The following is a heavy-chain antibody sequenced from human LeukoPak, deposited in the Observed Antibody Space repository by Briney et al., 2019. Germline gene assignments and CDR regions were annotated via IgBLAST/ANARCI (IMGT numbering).Heavy chain of an antibody. D-gene: IGHD3-3*01. CDR1: GGSISSGGYY. Sequence: PSQTLSLTCTVSGGSISSGGYYWGWLRQPPGKGLEWIGYIYYSGSTNYNPSLKSRVTISVDTSKNQFSLKLSSVTAADTAVYYCARVFVGWFDPWGQGTLVTVSS. V-gene: IGHV4-61*08. CDR3: ARVFVGWFDP. J-gene: IGHJ5*02. CDR2: IYYSGST.